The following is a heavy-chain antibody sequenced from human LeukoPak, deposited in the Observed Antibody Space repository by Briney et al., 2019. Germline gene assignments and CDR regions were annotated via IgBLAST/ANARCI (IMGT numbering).Heavy chain of an antibody. D-gene: IGHD3-10*01. CDR1: GFTVSSNY. CDR3: ARGGFYYNDPFDY. CDR2: IYSGGST. Sequence: PGGSLRLSCAASGFTVSSNYMSWVRQAPGKGLEWVSVIYSGGSTYYADSVKGRFTISRDNSKNTLYLQMNSLRAEDTAVYYCARGGFYYNDPFDYWGQGTLVTGSS. J-gene: IGHJ4*02. V-gene: IGHV3-53*01.